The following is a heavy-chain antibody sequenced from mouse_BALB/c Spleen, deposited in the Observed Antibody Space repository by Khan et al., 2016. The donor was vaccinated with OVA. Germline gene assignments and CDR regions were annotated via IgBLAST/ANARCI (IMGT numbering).Heavy chain of an antibody. CDR1: GYTFTSYW. Sequence: QVQLPPPLAELFNPLASVKLSCKASGYTFTSYWMHWVKQRPGQGLEWIGEINPSNGRTNYNEKFKSKATLTVDKSSSTAYMQLSSPTSEDSAVYYCARVITRDYWGQGTTLTVSS. D-gene: IGHD6-1*01. J-gene: IGHJ2*01. CDR2: INPSNGRT. CDR3: ARVITRDY. V-gene: IGHV1S81*02.